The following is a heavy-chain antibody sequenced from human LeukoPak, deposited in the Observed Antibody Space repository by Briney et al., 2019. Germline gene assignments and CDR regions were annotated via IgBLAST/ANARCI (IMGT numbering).Heavy chain of an antibody. CDR2: ISSGGNTV. CDR3: ARAFDY. Sequence: GGSLRLSCAASGFTFSSYEMNWVRQAPGKGLEWVSYISSGGNTVRYADSVKGRFIMSRDNAENSLYLQLNSLRAEDTAVYYCARAFDYGGQGTLVTVSS. CDR1: GFTFSSYE. J-gene: IGHJ4*02. V-gene: IGHV3-48*03.